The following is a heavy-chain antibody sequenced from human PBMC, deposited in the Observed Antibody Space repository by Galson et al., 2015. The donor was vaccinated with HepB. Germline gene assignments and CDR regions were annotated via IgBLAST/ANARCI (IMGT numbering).Heavy chain of an antibody. V-gene: IGHV3-21*01. J-gene: IGHJ6*02. D-gene: IGHD6-19*01. CDR3: ARVGSSGWDGYYYYGMDV. Sequence: SLRLSCAASGFTFSSYSMNWVRQAPGKGLEWVSSISSSSSYIYYADSVKGRFTISRDNAKNSLYLQMNSLRAEDTAVYYCARVGSSGWDGYYYYGMDVWGQGTTVTVSS. CDR1: GFTFSSYS. CDR2: ISSSSSYI.